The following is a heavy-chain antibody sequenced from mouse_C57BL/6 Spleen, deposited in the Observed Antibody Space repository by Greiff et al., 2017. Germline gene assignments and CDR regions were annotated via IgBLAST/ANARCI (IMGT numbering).Heavy chain of an antibody. CDR2: IHPNSGST. D-gene: IGHD3-2*02. V-gene: IGHV1-64*01. Sequence: QVQLQQPGAELVKPGASVKLSCKASGYTFSSYWMHWVKQRPGQGLEWIGMIHPNSGSTNYNEKFKSKATLTVDKSSSTAYIQLSSLTSEDSAVYYCARFKTAQATFAYWGQGTLVTVSA. J-gene: IGHJ3*01. CDR1: GYTFSSYW. CDR3: ARFKTAQATFAY.